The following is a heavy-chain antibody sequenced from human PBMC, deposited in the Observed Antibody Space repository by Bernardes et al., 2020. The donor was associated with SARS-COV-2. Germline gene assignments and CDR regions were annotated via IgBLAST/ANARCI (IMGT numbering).Heavy chain of an antibody. CDR1: GGSFSDYY. CDR2: INHVGST. D-gene: IGHD6-13*01. CDR3: ARGGLKYSSSASRFRAFDI. Sequence: SETPSLTCAVSGGSFSDYYWSWIRQTPGQGLEWIGEINHVGSTNYNPSLKSRVTISVDTSKTQFSLKLPSVTAADTAVYYCARGGLKYSSSASRFRAFDIWGLGTLVTVSS. J-gene: IGHJ3*02. V-gene: IGHV4-34*01.